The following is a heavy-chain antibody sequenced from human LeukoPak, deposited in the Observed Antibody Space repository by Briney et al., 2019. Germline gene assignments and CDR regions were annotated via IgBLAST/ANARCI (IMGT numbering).Heavy chain of an antibody. CDR1: GFTLSQSW. J-gene: IGHJ4*02. CDR3: ARGNGYFLY. V-gene: IGHV3-7*05. CDR2: IKHDGSEK. D-gene: IGHD5-24*01. Sequence: GESLRLSCAASGFTLSQSWMTWVRQAPGKGLEWVANIKHDGSEKYYVDSVKGRFTISRDIAKNSLYLQMNSLRAEDTAVYYCARGNGYFLYWGPGTLVTVSS.